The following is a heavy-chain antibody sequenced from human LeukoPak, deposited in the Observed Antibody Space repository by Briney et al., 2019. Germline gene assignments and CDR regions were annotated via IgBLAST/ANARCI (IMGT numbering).Heavy chain of an antibody. CDR3: AKGGSYAPLDY. D-gene: IGHD1-26*01. Sequence: GGSLRLSCSASGFTFTDSAMTWVRQAPGKGLEWVSAISTSGGDTIYTDSVKDRFTISRDNSKNTLYLQMNSLRAEDTAIYYCAKGGSYAPLDYWGQGTLVTVSS. V-gene: IGHV3-23*01. CDR1: GFTFTDSA. J-gene: IGHJ4*02. CDR2: ISTSGGDT.